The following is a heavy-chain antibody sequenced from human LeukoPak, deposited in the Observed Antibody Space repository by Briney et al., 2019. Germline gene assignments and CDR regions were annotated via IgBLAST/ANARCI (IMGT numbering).Heavy chain of an antibody. D-gene: IGHD3-10*01. Sequence: SVKVSCKASGGTFSSYAISWVRQAPGQGLEWMGGIIPIFGTANYAQKFQGRVTITADESTSTAYMELSSLRSEDTAAYYCASNTYYYGSGSYYLDYWGQGTLVTVSS. CDR3: ASNTYYYGSGSYYLDY. CDR2: IIPIFGTA. V-gene: IGHV1-69*13. J-gene: IGHJ4*02. CDR1: GGTFSSYA.